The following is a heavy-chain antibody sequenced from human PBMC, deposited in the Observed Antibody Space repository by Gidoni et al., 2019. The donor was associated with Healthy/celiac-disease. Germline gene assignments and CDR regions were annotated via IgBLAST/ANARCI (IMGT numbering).Heavy chain of an antibody. CDR2: INHSGST. D-gene: IGHD5-18*01. CDR1: SGSFSGYY. J-gene: IGHJ5*02. V-gene: IGHV4-34*01. CDR3: ATSVDTAMAAPFDP. Sequence: QVQLQLWGAGLLKPSETLSPTCAVYSGSFSGYYWSWIRQPPGKGLEWIGEINHSGSTNYNPSLKSRVTISVDTSKNQFSLKLSSVTAADTAVYYCATSVDTAMAAPFDPWGQGTLVTVSS.